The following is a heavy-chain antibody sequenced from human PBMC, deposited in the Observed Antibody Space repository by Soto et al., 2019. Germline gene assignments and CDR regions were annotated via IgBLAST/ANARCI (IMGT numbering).Heavy chain of an antibody. Sequence: EVQLVESGGGLVKPGGSLRISCAASGFTFSTYTMNWVRQAPGMGLEWVSSISSNSSFIHYADSVKGRFTISRDNAKNSLYMQMNSLRTEDTAVYYCARRRDAYSRTWPNCFDPWGQGTLVTVSS. V-gene: IGHV3-21*01. CDR3: ARRRDAYSRTWPNCFDP. CDR1: GFTFSTYT. D-gene: IGHD6-13*01. CDR2: ISSNSSFI. J-gene: IGHJ5*02.